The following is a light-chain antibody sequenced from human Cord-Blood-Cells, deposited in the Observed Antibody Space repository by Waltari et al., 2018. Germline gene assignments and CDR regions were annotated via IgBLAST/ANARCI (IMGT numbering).Light chain of an antibody. Sequence: QSALTQPPSASGSPGQSVTISCTGTSSDVGGYNYVSWYQQHPGKAPKLMSYEVSKRPSGVPDRFSGSKSGNTASLTVSGLQAEDEADYYCSSYAGSNNLVFGGGTNLTVL. CDR3: SSYAGSNNLV. CDR1: SSDVGGYNY. CDR2: EVS. J-gene: IGLJ2*01. V-gene: IGLV2-8*01.